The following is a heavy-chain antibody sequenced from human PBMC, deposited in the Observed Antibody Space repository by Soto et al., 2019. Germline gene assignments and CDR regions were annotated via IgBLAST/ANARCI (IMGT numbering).Heavy chain of an antibody. CDR2: IYPDGTT. J-gene: IGHJ4*02. CDR3: ARGYSSKWYYFDY. CDR1: GVSINNNNW. D-gene: IGHD6-13*01. Sequence: SETLSLTCAVSGVSINNNNWWNWVRQPPGKGLDWIGEIYPDGTTHYSPSLRSRVTMSVDKSKNQFFLRLRSVTAADTAVYYCARGYSSKWYYFDYWGQGVQVTVSS. V-gene: IGHV4-4*02.